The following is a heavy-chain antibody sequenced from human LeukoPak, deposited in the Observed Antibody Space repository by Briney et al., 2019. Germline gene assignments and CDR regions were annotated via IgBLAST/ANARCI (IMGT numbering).Heavy chain of an antibody. J-gene: IGHJ5*02. CDR1: GDSISSSSYY. D-gene: IGHD5-18*01. Sequence: SETLSLTCTVSGDSISSSSYYWSWIRQPAGKGLEWIGRIYTSGSSNYNPSLKSRVTISVDTSKIQFSLKRSSVAAADTAVYYCARDLYGYYWFYTWGQGTLVTVSS. CDR3: ARDLYGYYWFYT. V-gene: IGHV4-61*02. CDR2: IYTSGSS.